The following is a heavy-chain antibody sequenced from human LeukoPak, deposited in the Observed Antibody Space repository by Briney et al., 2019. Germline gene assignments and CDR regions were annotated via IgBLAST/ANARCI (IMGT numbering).Heavy chain of an antibody. CDR1: GFIFNGYA. V-gene: IGHV3-30*02. CDR3: AKRDKTTEFDY. D-gene: IGHD1-1*01. CDR2: IKPDGNDK. Sequence: GGSLRLSCAASGFIFNGYAMHWVRQAPGKGLEWVALIKPDGNDKYYVDSVKGRFTVSRDNSKNTLYLQLNSLRVEDTALYYCAKRDKTTEFDYWGQGTLVTVSS. J-gene: IGHJ4*02.